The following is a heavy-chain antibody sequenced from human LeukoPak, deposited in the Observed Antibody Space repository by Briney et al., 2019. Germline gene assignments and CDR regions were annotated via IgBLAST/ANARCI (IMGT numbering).Heavy chain of an antibody. D-gene: IGHD5-12*01. V-gene: IGHV3-48*03. CDR3: ARGTTINNFDY. Sequence: PGGSLRLSCAGSGFAFSSFEMNWVRQAPGKRLEWVSYISRSGDNVYYAGSVKGRFTISRDNAKNSLYLQMNSLREEDTALYYCARGTTINNFDYWGQGTLVTVSS. J-gene: IGHJ4*02. CDR1: GFAFSSFE. CDR2: ISRSGDNV.